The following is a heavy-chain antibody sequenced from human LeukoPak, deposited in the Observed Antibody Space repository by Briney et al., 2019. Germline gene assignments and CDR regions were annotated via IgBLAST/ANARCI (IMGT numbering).Heavy chain of an antibody. CDR2: ISAYNGNT. CDR1: GYTFTSYG. Sequence: GASVKVSCKASGYTFTSYGISWVRQAPGQGLEWMGWISAYNGNTNYAQKFQGRVTMTRDTSISTAYMELSRLRSDDTAVYYCARGRYSSSPGYSSLHYWYFDLWGRGTLVTVSS. D-gene: IGHD6-13*01. V-gene: IGHV1-18*01. CDR3: ARGRYSSSPGYSSLHYWYFDL. J-gene: IGHJ2*01.